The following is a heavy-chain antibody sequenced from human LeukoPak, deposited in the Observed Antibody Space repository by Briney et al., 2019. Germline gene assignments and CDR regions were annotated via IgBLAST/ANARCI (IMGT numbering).Heavy chain of an antibody. D-gene: IGHD3-9*01. J-gene: IGHJ3*02. CDR2: IYYSGST. CDR3: TRDYDILTGYRLGAFDI. Sequence: KPSETLSLTCTVSGGSISSSSYYWGWIRQPPGKGLEWIGSIYYSGSTYYNPSLKSRVTISVDTSKNQFSLKLSSVTAADTAVYYCTRDYDILTGYRLGAFDIWGQGTMVTVSS. V-gene: IGHV4-39*07. CDR1: GGSISSSSYY.